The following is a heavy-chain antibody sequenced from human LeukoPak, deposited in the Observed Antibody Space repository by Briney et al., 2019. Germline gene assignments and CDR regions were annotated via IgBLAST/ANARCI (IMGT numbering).Heavy chain of an antibody. V-gene: IGHV3-30-3*01. CDR3: ATLRDIVVVATTPTDV. CDR1: GFNFSPYA. J-gene: IGHJ6*04. CDR2: ISNDGTTE. Sequence: PGGSLRLSCVASGFNFSPYAVHWVRQAPGKGLERVAIISNDGTTESYTDSVKGRFTISRDNFKNTLYLQMNGLRLEDTAVYYCATLRDIVVVATTPTDVWGKGTTVIVSS. D-gene: IGHD2-2*01.